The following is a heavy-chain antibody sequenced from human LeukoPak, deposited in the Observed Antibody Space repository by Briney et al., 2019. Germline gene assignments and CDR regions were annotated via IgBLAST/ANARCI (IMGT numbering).Heavy chain of an antibody. V-gene: IGHV3-7*01. CDR2: IKQDGSEK. J-gene: IGHJ4*02. Sequence: GGSLRLSCAASGFTFSNYWLTWVRQAPGQGLEWVANIKQDGSEKHYVDSVKGRFTITRDNAKNSLYLQMNSLRAEDTAVYYCARDRQIAYWGQGTLVTVYS. CDR3: ARDRQIAY. CDR1: GFTFSNYW.